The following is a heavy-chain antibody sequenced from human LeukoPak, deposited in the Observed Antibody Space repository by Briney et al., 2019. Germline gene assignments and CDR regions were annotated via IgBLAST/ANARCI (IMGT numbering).Heavy chain of an antibody. J-gene: IGHJ4*02. CDR2: ISYDGSNK. CDR1: GITFSSNA. D-gene: IGHD3-22*01. Sequence: GGSLRLSCVGSGITFSSNAMHWVRQAPGKGLEWVAVISYDGSNKYYADSVKGRFTISRDNSKNTLYLQMNSLRAGDTAVYYCARDPARLSNYFHHSGFYRGFHYWGQGTLVTVSS. CDR3: ARDPARLSNYFHHSGFYRGFHY. V-gene: IGHV3-30-3*01.